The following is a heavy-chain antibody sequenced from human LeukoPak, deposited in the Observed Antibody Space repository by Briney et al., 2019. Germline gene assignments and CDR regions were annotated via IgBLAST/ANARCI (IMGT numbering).Heavy chain of an antibody. Sequence: SETLSLTCTVSGGSISSSSYYWGWIRQSPGKGVEWIGTMSNSGSTYYNPSLKSRVTISGDTAKNQFSLKLSSVTAADTAVYYCAGRSQAAAGRGIDYWGQGTLVTVSS. CDR1: GGSISSSSYY. CDR3: AGRSQAAAGRGIDY. D-gene: IGHD6-13*01. CDR2: MSNSGST. V-gene: IGHV4-39*01. J-gene: IGHJ4*02.